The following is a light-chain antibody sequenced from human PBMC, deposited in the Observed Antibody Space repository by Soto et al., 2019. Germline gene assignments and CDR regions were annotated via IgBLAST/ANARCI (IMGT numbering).Light chain of an antibody. CDR3: ISYTGSSTSYV. V-gene: IGLV2-14*01. CDR2: GVS. Sequence: QSVLTQPASVSGSPGQSITRSCSGTRSDIGSYNYVAWYQQFPGKTPKILIYGVSNRPSGVSSRFSGSKSGNTASLTISGLQAEDEADYYCISYTGSSTSYVFGSGTKVTVL. J-gene: IGLJ1*01. CDR1: RSDIGSYNY.